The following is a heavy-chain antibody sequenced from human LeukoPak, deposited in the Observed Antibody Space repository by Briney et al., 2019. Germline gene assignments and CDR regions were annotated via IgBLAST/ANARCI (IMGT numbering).Heavy chain of an antibody. CDR1: GYSLTGVS. CDR3: AMGDPYQLLEY. D-gene: IGHD2-2*01. CDR2: FDLDGAGET. J-gene: IGHJ4*02. V-gene: IGHV1-24*01. Sequence: ASVKVSCKVFGYSLTGVSKYWVRQAPGKGLEWMGGFDLDGAGETFFAQKFEGRVTMTEDTSTDTVYMELSSLRSDDTAVYYCAMGDPYQLLEYWGQGTLVTVSS.